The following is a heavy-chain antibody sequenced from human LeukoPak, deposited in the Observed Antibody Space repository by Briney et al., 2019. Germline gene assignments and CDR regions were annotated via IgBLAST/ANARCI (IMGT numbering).Heavy chain of an antibody. D-gene: IGHD3-10*01. J-gene: IGHJ4*02. V-gene: IGHV4-38-2*02. CDR1: GYSISSGYY. CDR3: ARLTGELLYVSPFDY. Sequence: PSETLSLTCSVSGYSISSGYYWDWIRQPPGKGLEWIASIYHSGKSYYNPSLKSRVTISVDTSKNQFSLKLSSVTAADTAVYYCARLTGELLYVSPFDYWGQGTLVTVSS. CDR2: IYHSGKS.